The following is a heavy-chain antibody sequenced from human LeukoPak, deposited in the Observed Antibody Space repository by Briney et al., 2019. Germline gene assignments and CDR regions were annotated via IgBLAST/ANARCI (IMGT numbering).Heavy chain of an antibody. CDR2: LSSTGNT. D-gene: IGHD3-3*01. V-gene: IGHV3-53*04. J-gene: IGHJ3*02. Sequence: GGSLRLSSAVSGFTVSIDYMSWVRQAPGKGLEWVSLLSSTGNTSYADSVKGRFTISRHNSKNTLYLQVNSLRPEDTAMYYCARWRHLDAFDICCQGTMVIVSS. CDR3: ARWRHLDAFDI. CDR1: GFTVSIDY.